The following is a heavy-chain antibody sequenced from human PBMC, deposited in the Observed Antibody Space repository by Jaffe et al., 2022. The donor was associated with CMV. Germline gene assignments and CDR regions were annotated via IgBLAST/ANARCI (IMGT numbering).Heavy chain of an antibody. D-gene: IGHD6-19*01. CDR1: GFTFSSYG. CDR3: ARDVEWLVPVYYYGMDV. V-gene: IGHV3-33*01. Sequence: QVQLVESGGGVVQPGRSLRLSCAASGFTFSSYGMHWVRQAPGKGLEWVAVIWYDGSNKYYADSVKGRFTISRDNSKNTLYLQMNSLRAEDTAVYYCARDVEWLVPVYYYGMDVWGQGTTVTVSS. J-gene: IGHJ6*02. CDR2: IWYDGSNK.